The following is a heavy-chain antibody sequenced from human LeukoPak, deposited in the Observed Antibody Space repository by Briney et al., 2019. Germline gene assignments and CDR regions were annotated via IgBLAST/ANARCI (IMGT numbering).Heavy chain of an antibody. J-gene: IGHJ6*03. CDR1: GFTFSDYY. Sequence: PGGSLRLSCAASGFTFSDYYMSWIRQAPGKGLEWVPYISSSGSTIYYADSVKGRFTISRDNAKNSLYLQMNSLRAEDTAVYYCARGGHRLGYRSGGSCKYYYYYMGVWGKGTTVTISS. CDR2: ISSSGSTI. CDR3: ARGGHRLGYRSGGSCKYYYYYMGV. D-gene: IGHD2-15*01. V-gene: IGHV3-11*01.